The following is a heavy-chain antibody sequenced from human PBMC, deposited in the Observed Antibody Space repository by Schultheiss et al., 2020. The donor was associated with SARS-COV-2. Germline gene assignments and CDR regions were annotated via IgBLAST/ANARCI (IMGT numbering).Heavy chain of an antibody. V-gene: IGHV3-23*01. CDR1: GFTFSSYA. Sequence: GGSLRLSCAASGFTFSSYAMSWVRQAPGKGLEWVSAISGSGGSTYYADSVKGRFTISRDNSKNTLYLQMNSLRAEDTAVYYCAKEAGYCSGGSCYFRRDNWFDPWGQGTLVTVSS. D-gene: IGHD2-15*01. CDR3: AKEAGYCSGGSCYFRRDNWFDP. J-gene: IGHJ5*02. CDR2: ISGSGGST.